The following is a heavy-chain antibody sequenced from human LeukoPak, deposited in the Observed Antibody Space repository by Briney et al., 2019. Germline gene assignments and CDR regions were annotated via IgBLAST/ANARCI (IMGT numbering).Heavy chain of an antibody. D-gene: IGHD3-22*01. J-gene: IGHJ4*02. V-gene: IGHV4-4*09. CDR3: ATMTRRGQYYFDN. CDR1: GVSIATYY. Sequence: SETLSLTCTVSGVSIATYYWSWVRQPPGKGLEWFGFIYHSGNTNYNPSLKSRVTMSVDTSKSQFSLRLSSVTAADTAVYYCATMTRRGQYYFDNWGQGTLVTVSS. CDR2: IYHSGNT.